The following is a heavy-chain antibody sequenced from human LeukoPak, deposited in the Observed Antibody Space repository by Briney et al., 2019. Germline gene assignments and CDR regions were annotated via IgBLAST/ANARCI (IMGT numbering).Heavy chain of an antibody. Sequence: ASVKVSCKASGYTFTSYYMHWVRQAPGQGLEWMGIINPTTGDTTYAQKFQGRLTMTRDMSTSTVYMDLSGLTSEDTAVFYCARYGFSAVWQGGWHAFDIWGQGTVVTVSS. J-gene: IGHJ3*02. V-gene: IGHV1-46*01. CDR2: INPTTGDT. CDR3: ARYGFSAVWQGGWHAFDI. CDR1: GYTFTSYY. D-gene: IGHD2-15*01.